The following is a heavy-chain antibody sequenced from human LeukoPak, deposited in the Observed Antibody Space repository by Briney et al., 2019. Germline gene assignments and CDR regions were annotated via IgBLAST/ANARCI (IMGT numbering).Heavy chain of an antibody. D-gene: IGHD1-1*01. CDR3: VKEPTERYYIDY. V-gene: IGHV3-9*01. CDR2: ISWDSGSV. CDR1: GFTFDNYA. J-gene: IGHJ4*02. Sequence: PGRSLRLSCAASGFTFDNYAMHWVRQAPGKGLEWVSGISWDSGSVEYADSVKGRFIISRDNAKGSLFLQMSSLRAEDTALYYCVKEPTERYYIDYWGQGTLVTVSS.